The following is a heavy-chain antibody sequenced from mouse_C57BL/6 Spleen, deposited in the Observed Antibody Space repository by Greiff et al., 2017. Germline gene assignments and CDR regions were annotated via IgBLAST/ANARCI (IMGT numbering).Heavy chain of an antibody. CDR1: GFTFSSYT. V-gene: IGHV5-9*01. D-gene: IGHD1-1*01. Sequence: EVKVVESGGGLVKPGGSLKLSCAASGFTFSSYTMSWVRQTPEKRLEWVATISGGSGNTYYPASVEGRFTISRDNAKNTLYLKMSSLRSEATALYYCARHGDFHDYGSSYDAMDYGGQGTSVTVSS. J-gene: IGHJ4*01. CDR3: ARHGDFHDYGSSYDAMDY. CDR2: ISGGSGNT.